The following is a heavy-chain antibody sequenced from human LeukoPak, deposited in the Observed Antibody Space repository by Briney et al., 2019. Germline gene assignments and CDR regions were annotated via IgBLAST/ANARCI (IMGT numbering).Heavy chain of an antibody. J-gene: IGHJ5*02. CDR3: ARGSEVLRFLEWLSVDP. CDR2: INPNSGGT. D-gene: IGHD3-3*01. Sequence: ASVTVSCKTSGYTFTGYYMHWVRQAPGQGLEWMGWINPNSGGTNYAQKFQGRVTMTRDTSISTAYMELSRLRSDDTAVYYCARGSEVLRFLEWLSVDPWGQGTLVTVSS. CDR1: GYTFTGYY. V-gene: IGHV1-2*02.